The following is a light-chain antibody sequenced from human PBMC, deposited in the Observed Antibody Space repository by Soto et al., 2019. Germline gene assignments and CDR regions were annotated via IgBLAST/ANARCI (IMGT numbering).Light chain of an antibody. CDR1: QSVSSN. Sequence: EIVMTQSPATLSVSPGERATLSCMASQSVSSNLAWYQQKPGQAPSLLIHGASTRATGTPARFIGSGSGTEFTLTISSLQSEDFAVYYCQQYNNWPTWTFGQGTKVEIK. J-gene: IGKJ1*01. V-gene: IGKV3-15*01. CDR2: GAS. CDR3: QQYNNWPTWT.